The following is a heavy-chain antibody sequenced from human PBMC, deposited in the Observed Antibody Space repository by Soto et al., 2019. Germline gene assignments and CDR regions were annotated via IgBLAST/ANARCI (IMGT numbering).Heavy chain of an antibody. CDR2: ISGSGGST. V-gene: IGHV3-23*01. CDR1: GFTFSNFA. J-gene: IGHJ3*02. Sequence: PVGSLRLSCAASGFTFSNFAMTWVRQAPGKGLEWVSAISGSGGSTYYADSVKGRFTISRDNSKNTLYLQMNSLRAEDTAVYYCAKGLIFYYDSSGDAFDIWGQGTMVTVSS. CDR3: AKGLIFYYDSSGDAFDI. D-gene: IGHD3-22*01.